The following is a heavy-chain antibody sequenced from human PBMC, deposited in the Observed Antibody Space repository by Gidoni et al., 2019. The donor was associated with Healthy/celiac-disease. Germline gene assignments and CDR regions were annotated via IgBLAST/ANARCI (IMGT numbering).Heavy chain of an antibody. Sequence: EVQLVESGGGLVQPGGSLRLSCAASGFTFSSYDMHWVRQATGKGLEWVSAIGTAGDTYYPGSVKGRFTISRENAKNSLYLQMNSLRAEDTAVYYCARMSWRRDAFDIWGQGTMVTVSS. D-gene: IGHD6-13*01. CDR1: GFTFSSYD. CDR3: ARMSWRRDAFDI. V-gene: IGHV3-13*01. CDR2: IGTAGDT. J-gene: IGHJ3*02.